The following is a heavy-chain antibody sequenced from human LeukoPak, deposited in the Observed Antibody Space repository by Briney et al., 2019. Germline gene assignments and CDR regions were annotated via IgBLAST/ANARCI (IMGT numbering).Heavy chain of an antibody. V-gene: IGHV2-5*02. D-gene: IGHD3-22*01. J-gene: IGHJ4*02. Sequence: SGPTLVKPTQTLTLTCTFSGFSLSTSGVGVGWIRQPPGKALEWLALIYWDDDKRYSPSLKSRLTITKDTSKNQVVLTMTNMDPGDTATYYCVHSGKNYYDSSGYYWHWGQGTLVTVSS. CDR3: VHSGKNYYDSSGYYWH. CDR1: GFSLSTSGVG. CDR2: IYWDDDK.